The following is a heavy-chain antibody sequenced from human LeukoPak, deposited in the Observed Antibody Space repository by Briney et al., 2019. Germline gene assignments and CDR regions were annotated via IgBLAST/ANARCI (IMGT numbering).Heavy chain of an antibody. J-gene: IGHJ3*02. Sequence: GGSLRLSCAASGFTFDDYGMSWVRQAPGKGLEWVSDINWNGGSTGYADPVKGRFTISRDNAKNSLYLQMNSLRAEDTALYYCARDRESCGGDCYSSNGAFDIWGQGTMVTVSS. CDR2: INWNGGST. D-gene: IGHD2-21*02. CDR1: GFTFDDYG. CDR3: ARDRESCGGDCYSSNGAFDI. V-gene: IGHV3-20*04.